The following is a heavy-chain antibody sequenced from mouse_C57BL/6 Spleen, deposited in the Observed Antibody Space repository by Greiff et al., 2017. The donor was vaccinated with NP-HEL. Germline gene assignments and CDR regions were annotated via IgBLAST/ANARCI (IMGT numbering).Heavy chain of an antibody. Sequence: EVQLVQSGAELVKPGASLKLSCAASGFTFSDYGMHWVRQAPEQGLEWVAYISTGSSTIYYAEKVKGRFTFSRDNAKNTLFLQMTSLRSEDTAMYYCARAGTSYYYAMDYWGQGTSVTVSS. CDR2: ISTGSSTI. J-gene: IGHJ4*01. CDR3: ARAGTSYYYAMDY. V-gene: IGHV5-17*01. D-gene: IGHD4-1*01. CDR1: GFTFSDYG.